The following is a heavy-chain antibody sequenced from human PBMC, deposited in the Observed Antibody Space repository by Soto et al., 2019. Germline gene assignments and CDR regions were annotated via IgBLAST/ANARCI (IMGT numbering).Heavy chain of an antibody. J-gene: IGHJ4*02. CDR1: GGSISSGGYS. Sequence: SETLSLTCTVSGGSISSGGYSWSWIRQPPGKGLEWIGYIYHSGSTYYNPSLKSRVTISVDRSKNQFSLKLSSVTAADTAVYYCASSHAGAHITAAVHWGQGTLVTV. V-gene: IGHV4-30-2*01. CDR2: IYHSGST. CDR3: ASSHAGAHITAAVH. D-gene: IGHD6-13*01.